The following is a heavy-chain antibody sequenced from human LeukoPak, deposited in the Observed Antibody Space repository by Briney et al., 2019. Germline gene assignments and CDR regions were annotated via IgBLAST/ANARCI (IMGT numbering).Heavy chain of an antibody. V-gene: IGHV3-66*01. D-gene: IGHD2/OR15-2a*01. CDR2: ICSGGST. Sequence: GGSLRLSCAASGFTVSSSYMSWVRQAPGKGLEWVSIICSGGSTYYADSVKGRFIISRDNSKNTLYLQMYSLRAEDTAVYYCARDGRALLSDWGQGTMVTVSS. J-gene: IGHJ3*01. CDR1: GFTVSSSY. CDR3: ARDGRALLSD.